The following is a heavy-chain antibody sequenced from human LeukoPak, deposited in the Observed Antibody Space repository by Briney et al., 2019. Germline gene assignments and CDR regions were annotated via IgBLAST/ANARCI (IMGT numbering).Heavy chain of an antibody. CDR3: ARGGYFDWLPLDYYYYGMDA. V-gene: IGHV3-21*01. CDR1: GFTFSSYS. Sequence: PGGSLRLSCAASGFTFSSYSMNWVRQAPGKGLEWVSSISSSSSYIYYADSVKGRFTISRDNAKNSLYLQMNSLRAEDTAVYYCARGGYFDWLPLDYYYYGMDAWGQGTTVTVSS. CDR2: ISSSSSYI. D-gene: IGHD3-9*01. J-gene: IGHJ6*02.